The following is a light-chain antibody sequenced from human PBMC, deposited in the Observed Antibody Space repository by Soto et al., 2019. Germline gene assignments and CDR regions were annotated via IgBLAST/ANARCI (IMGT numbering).Light chain of an antibody. CDR1: QNVTSSY. J-gene: IGKJ1*01. Sequence: EIVVTQSPDTLSLSPGERATLSCRASQNVTSSYLAWHQKKPGQAPRLLIYGASRRATGVPDRFSGSGSGTDFTLTISRLEPEDFAVYYCQQYNNWPPTWTFGQGTKVDIK. CDR2: GAS. V-gene: IGKV3-20*01. CDR3: QQYNNWPPTWT.